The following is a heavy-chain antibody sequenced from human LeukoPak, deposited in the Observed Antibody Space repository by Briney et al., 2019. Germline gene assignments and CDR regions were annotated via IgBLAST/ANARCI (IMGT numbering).Heavy chain of an antibody. D-gene: IGHD6-6*01. J-gene: IGHJ4*02. V-gene: IGHV3-21*01. CDR3: ARAQVSSSSDIAY. CDR1: GLTFSSYS. CDR2: ISSSSSYI. Sequence: NTGGSLRLSCAASGLTFSSYSVHWVRQAPGKGLEWVSSISSSSSYIYYADSVKGRFTISRDNAKNSLYLQMNSLRAEDTAVYYCARAQVSSSSDIAYWGQGTLVTVSS.